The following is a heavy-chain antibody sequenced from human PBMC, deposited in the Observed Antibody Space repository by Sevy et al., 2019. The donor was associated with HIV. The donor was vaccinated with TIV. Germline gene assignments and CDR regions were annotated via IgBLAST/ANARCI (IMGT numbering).Heavy chain of an antibody. CDR2: ISYEGSNI. CDR3: AKDLHPPGPVRGTNFDY. Sequence: GGCLRLSCAASALTFTRYAFHWVRQAPGKGPEWLGVISYEGSNIYYGPSVKVRFTISRDNSKNTLYLQMNDMRTEDTAVYYCAKDLHPPGPVRGTNFDYWGRGTLVTVSS. V-gene: IGHV3-30*18. J-gene: IGHJ4*02. D-gene: IGHD1-1*01. CDR1: ALTFTRYA.